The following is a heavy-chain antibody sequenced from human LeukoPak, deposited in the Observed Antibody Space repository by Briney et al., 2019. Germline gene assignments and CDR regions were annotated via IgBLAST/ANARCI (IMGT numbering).Heavy chain of an antibody. CDR3: ARDEVSSCSGDNCYPA. D-gene: IGHD2-15*01. Sequence: SETLSLTCTVSGGSISSSSYYWGWIRQPPGKGLEWIGSIYYSGSTYYNPSLKSRVTISIDTSKNQFSLKLNSVTAADTAVYYCARDEVSSCSGDNCYPAWGQGSLVTVSS. CDR2: IYYSGST. CDR1: GGSISSSSYY. J-gene: IGHJ5*02. V-gene: IGHV4-39*07.